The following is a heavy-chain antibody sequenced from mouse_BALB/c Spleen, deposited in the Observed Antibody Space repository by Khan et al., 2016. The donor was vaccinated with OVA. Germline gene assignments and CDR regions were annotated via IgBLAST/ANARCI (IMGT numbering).Heavy chain of an antibody. Sequence: QVQLQQSGAELVRPGVSVKISCKGSGYTFTDYAMHWVKQSHAKSLEWIGVICTYYGDADYNQKFKGKATMPVDKSSSTAYMELARLTSEDSASDYCARGSGNSRCAYWGQGTLVTVSA. J-gene: IGHJ3*01. CDR3: ARGSGNSRCAY. CDR1: GYTFTDYA. V-gene: IGHV1S137*01. CDR2: ICTYYGDA. D-gene: IGHD1-3*01.